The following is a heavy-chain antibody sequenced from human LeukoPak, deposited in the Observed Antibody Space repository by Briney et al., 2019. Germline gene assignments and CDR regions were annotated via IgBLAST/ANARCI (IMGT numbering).Heavy chain of an antibody. CDR3: ARDMISYGYDY. D-gene: IGHD5-18*01. V-gene: IGHV1-46*01. J-gene: IGHJ4*02. CDR1: GYTFTSYY. CDR2: INPSGGST. Sequence: ASVKASCKASGYTFTSYYMHWVRQAPGQGLEWMGIINPSGGSTSYAQKFQGRVTMTRDTSTSTVYMELSSLRSEDTAVYYCARDMISYGYDYWGQGTLVTVSS.